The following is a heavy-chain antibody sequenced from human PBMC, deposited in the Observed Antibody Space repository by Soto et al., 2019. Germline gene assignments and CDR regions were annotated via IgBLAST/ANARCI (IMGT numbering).Heavy chain of an antibody. V-gene: IGHV4-34*01. D-gene: IGHD3-10*01. J-gene: IGHJ3*02. Sequence: SETLSLTCAVYAGSFTTYYWSWIRQPPGKGLEWIGEINSSGSTNYNPSLKSRLTISVDTSKNQFSLRLTSVTAADTAVYYCARIRARFLRCAFDIWGQGTMVTV. CDR2: INSSGST. CDR1: AGSFTTYY. CDR3: ARIRARFLRCAFDI.